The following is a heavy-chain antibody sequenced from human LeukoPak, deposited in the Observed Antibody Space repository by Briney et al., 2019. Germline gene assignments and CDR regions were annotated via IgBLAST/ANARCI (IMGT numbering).Heavy chain of an antibody. CDR1: GCSITSGYY. V-gene: IGHV4-38-2*02. Sequence: SETLSLTCTVSGCSITSGYYWGWIRQSPGKGLEWIGNIFHSETATYNPSLKSRVTISVDTSKNQISLKVSSVTAADTAVYYCARPVSDYSGSGAYYLWGQGTLVTVSS. D-gene: IGHD3-10*01. J-gene: IGHJ5*02. CDR2: IFHSETA. CDR3: ARPVSDYSGSGAYYL.